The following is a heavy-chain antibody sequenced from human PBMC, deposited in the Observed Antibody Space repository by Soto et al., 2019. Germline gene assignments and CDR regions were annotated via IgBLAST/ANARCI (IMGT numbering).Heavy chain of an antibody. V-gene: IGHV5-51*01. CDR2: IYPGDSDT. CDR3: ASTAWYYYDSSGYYWGDFDI. J-gene: IGHJ3*02. D-gene: IGHD3-22*01. Sequence: PGESLKISCKGSGYSFTSYWIGWVRQMPGKGLEWMGIIYPGDSDTRYSPSFQGQVTISADKSISTAYLQWSSLKASDTAMYYCASTAWYYYDSSGYYWGDFDIWGQGTMVTVSS. CDR1: GYSFTSYW.